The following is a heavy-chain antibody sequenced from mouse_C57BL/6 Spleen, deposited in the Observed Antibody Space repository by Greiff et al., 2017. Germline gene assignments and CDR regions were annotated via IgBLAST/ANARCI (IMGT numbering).Heavy chain of an antibody. Sequence: QVQLQQPGAELVKPGASVKMSCKASGYTFTSYWITWVKLRPGQGLEWIGDIYPGSGSTNYNEKFKSKATLTVDTSSSTAYMQLSSLTSEDSAVYYCARSPDGYYYFDYWGQGTTLTVSS. CDR3: ARSPDGYYYFDY. CDR1: GYTFTSYW. J-gene: IGHJ2*01. CDR2: IYPGSGST. V-gene: IGHV1-55*01. D-gene: IGHD2-3*01.